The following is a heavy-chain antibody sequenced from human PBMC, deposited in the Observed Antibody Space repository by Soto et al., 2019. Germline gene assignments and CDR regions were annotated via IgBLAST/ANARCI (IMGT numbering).Heavy chain of an antibody. D-gene: IGHD6-13*01. CDR2: IVPIYRTA. CDR1: GGTFSSYR. V-gene: IGHV1-69*13. Sequence: ASVKVSCKASGGTFSSYRINWVRQAPGQGREWVGGIVPIYRTADYAQKFQGRVTITADESARTSYMELRSLKSQDTAVYYCVRDSGAKLSSSWGRGTLVTVS. CDR3: VRDSGAKLSSS. J-gene: IGHJ4*02.